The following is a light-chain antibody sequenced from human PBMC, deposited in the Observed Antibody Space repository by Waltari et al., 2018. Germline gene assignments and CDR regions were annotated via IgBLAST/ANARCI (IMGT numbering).Light chain of an antibody. V-gene: IGKV3-11*01. CDR2: HAS. CDR1: QSVSTF. J-gene: IGKJ4*01. CDR3: QQRANWPPLT. Sequence: EIVLTQSPATLSLSPGERATLSCRASQSVSTFLAWYQQKPGQAPRLLIYHASTRATGLPARFSGRGSGTNFTLTISDLEPEDFAVYYCQQRANWPPLTFGGGTRVEIK.